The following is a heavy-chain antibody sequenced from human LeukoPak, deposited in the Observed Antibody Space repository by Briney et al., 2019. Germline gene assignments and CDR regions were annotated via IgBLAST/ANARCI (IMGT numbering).Heavy chain of an antibody. J-gene: IGHJ3*02. V-gene: IGHV3-30-3*01. CDR1: GFTFSSYA. D-gene: IGHD6-13*01. Sequence: GGSLRLSCAASGFTFSSYAMHWVRQAPGKGLEWVAVISYDGSNKYYADSVKGRFTISRDNSKNTLYLQMSSLRAEDTAVYYCARDGLIAAAGAVDAFDIWGQGTMVTVSS. CDR3: ARDGLIAAAGAVDAFDI. CDR2: ISYDGSNK.